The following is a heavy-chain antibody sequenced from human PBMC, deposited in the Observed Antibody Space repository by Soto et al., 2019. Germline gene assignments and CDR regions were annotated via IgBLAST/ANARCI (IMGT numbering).Heavy chain of an antibody. J-gene: IGHJ4*02. V-gene: IGHV4-39*01. CDR3: ARAPRYGSGNICFEY. D-gene: IGHD3-10*01. CDR1: GVPLSSSRHY. CDR2: IYSSGGR. Sequence: PSETLSLTCNVSGVPLSSSRHYWGWIRQSPGKGLEWIGSIYSSGGRYYNPSLKSRVTISVDTSKNQISLKISSVTAADTAVYYCARAPRYGSGNICFEYWGQGTLVTVSS.